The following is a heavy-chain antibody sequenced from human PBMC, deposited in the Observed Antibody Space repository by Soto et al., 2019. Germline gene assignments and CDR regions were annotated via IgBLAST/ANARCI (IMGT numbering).Heavy chain of an antibody. V-gene: IGHV3-48*03. CDR3: ARDQSDSSGNYFEFYYYYGMDV. CDR2: INSSGSTI. CDR1: GFTFSSYE. D-gene: IGHD3-22*01. J-gene: IGHJ6*02. Sequence: ESGGGLVQPGGSLRLSCAASGFTFSSYEMNWVRQAPGKGLEWVSYINSSGSTIYYADSVKGRFTISRDNAKKSLYLQMNSLRVEDTAVYYCARDQSDSSGNYFEFYYYYGMDVWGQGTTVTVSS.